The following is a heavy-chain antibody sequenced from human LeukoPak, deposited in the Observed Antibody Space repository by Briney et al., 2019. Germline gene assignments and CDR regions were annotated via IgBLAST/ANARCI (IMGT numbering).Heavy chain of an antibody. CDR2: ISGSGGST. CDR3: AVGSYLGRNFDY. Sequence: GGSLRLSCAASGFTFSSYSMSWVRQAPGKGLEWVSAISGSGGSTYYADSVKGRFTISRDNSKNTLYLQMNSLRAEDTAVYYSAVGSYLGRNFDYWGQGTLVTVSS. V-gene: IGHV3-23*01. CDR1: GFTFSSYS. J-gene: IGHJ4*02. D-gene: IGHD1-26*01.